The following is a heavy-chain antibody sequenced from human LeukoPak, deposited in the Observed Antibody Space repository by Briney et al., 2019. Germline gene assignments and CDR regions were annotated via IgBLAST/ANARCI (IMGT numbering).Heavy chain of an antibody. J-gene: IGHJ4*02. D-gene: IGHD6-13*01. CDR1: GYTLTELS. V-gene: IGHV1-24*01. CDR3: ATGPFGSWFSDFDY. CDR2: FDPEDGET. Sequence: ASVKVSCKVSGYTLTELSMHWVRQAPGKGLEWMGGFDPEDGETIYAQKFQGRVTMTEDTSTDTAYMEPSSLRSEDTAVYYCATGPFGSWFSDFDYWGQGTLVTVSS.